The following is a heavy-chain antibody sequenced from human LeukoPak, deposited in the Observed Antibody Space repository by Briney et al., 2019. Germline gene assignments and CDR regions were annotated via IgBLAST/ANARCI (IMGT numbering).Heavy chain of an antibody. Sequence: GGSLRLSCAASGFTFSIYSMNWVRQAPGEGLEWVSYISRSSSTIYYAPSVKGRFTISRENAKTSLYLQMNSLRAEDTAVYYCASEAWGFSFDYWGQGTLVTVSS. CDR3: ASEAWGFSFDY. CDR2: ISRSSSTI. CDR1: GFTFSIYS. D-gene: IGHD3-16*01. J-gene: IGHJ4*02. V-gene: IGHV3-48*01.